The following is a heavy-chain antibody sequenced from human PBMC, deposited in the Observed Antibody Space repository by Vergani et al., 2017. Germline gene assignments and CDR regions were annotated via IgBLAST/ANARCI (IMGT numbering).Heavy chain of an antibody. D-gene: IGHD2-2*01. CDR2: ISGSGGST. J-gene: IGHJ4*02. V-gene: IGHV3-23*01. CDR1: GFTFSSYA. CDR3: AKDVAIVVVPAAIGFGY. Sequence: EVQLLESGGGLVQPGGSLRLSCAASGFTFSSYAMSWVRQAPGKGLEWGSAISGSGGSTYYADSVKGRFTISRDNSKNTLYLQMNSLRAEDTAVYYCAKDVAIVVVPAAIGFGYWGQGTLVTVSS.